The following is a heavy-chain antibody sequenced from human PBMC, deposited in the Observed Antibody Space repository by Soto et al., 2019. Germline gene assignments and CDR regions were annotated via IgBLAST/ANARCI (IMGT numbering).Heavy chain of an antibody. D-gene: IGHD3-3*01. Sequence: PGGSLRLFCAASGFTFSSYSMNWVRQAPGKGLEWVSSISSSSSYIYYADSVKGRFTISRDNAKNSLYLQMNSLRAEDTAVYYCARDRGNYDFWSGYYLGDYYYGMDVWGQGTTVTVSS. CDR2: ISSSSSYI. CDR1: GFTFSSYS. J-gene: IGHJ6*02. CDR3: ARDRGNYDFWSGYYLGDYYYGMDV. V-gene: IGHV3-21*01.